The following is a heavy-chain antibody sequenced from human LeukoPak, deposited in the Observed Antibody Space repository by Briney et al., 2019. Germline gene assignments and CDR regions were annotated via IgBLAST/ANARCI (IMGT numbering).Heavy chain of an antibody. Sequence: GGSLRLSCAASGFTFNTFSMNWVRQAPGKGPEWVSYISSSGTTTYYADSVKGRFTISRDNAKNSLYLQMNSLRAEDTAVYYCVRRGLIETEYLERWGQGTLVIVSP. CDR3: VRRGLIETEYLER. CDR1: GFTFNTFS. V-gene: IGHV3-48*04. D-gene: IGHD3-10*01. J-gene: IGHJ1*01. CDR2: ISSSGTTT.